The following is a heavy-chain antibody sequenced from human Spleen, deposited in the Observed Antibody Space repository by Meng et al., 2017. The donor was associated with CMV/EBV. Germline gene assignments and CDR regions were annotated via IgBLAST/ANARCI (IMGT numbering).Heavy chain of an antibody. V-gene: IGHV4-34*01. CDR3: VAEADY. Sequence: SETLSLTCAVYGGSFSDYSWNGIRQSPKKGLEWIGQNTHSGSTNYNPSLMSRVTISIDTSKDQFSLRLTSVTAADTAVYYCVAEADYWGQGTLVTVSS. CDR2: NTHSGST. J-gene: IGHJ4*02. CDR1: GGSFSDYS. D-gene: IGHD6-25*01.